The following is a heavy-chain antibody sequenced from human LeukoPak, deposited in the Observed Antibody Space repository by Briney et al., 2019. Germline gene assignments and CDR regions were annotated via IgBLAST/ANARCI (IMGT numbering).Heavy chain of an antibody. CDR1: GFTFSNYV. V-gene: IGHV3-33*01. CDR3: AREGGSGSYSTFFDY. Sequence: GGSLRLSCAASGFTFSNYVIHWVRQAPGKGLEGVTLIWYDGSNKHYADSVKGRFTISRDNSKNTLYLQMNSLRAEDAAVYYCAREGGSGSYSTFFDYWGQGTLVTVSS. J-gene: IGHJ4*02. D-gene: IGHD3-10*01. CDR2: IWYDGSNK.